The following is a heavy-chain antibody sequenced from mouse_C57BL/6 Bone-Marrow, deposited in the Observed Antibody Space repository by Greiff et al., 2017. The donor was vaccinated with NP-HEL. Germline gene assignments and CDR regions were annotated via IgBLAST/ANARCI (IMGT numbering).Heavy chain of an antibody. CDR1: GYTFTSYD. D-gene: IGHD1-1*01. CDR2: IYPRDGST. V-gene: IGHV1-85*01. J-gene: IGHJ2*01. Sequence: VQLQQSGPELVKPGASVKLSCKASGYTFTSYDIHWVKQRPGQGLEWIGWIYPRDGSTKYNEKFKGKATLTVDTSSSTAYMELHSLTSEESAVYFCERMGYYGNWGQGTTLTVSS. CDR3: ERMGYYGN.